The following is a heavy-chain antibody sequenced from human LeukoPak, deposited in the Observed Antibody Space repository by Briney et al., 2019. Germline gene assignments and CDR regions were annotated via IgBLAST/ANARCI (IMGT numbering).Heavy chain of an antibody. CDR3: ATWGVIQLWPPWDI. Sequence: SGTLSLTCTVSGYSISSGYYWGWIRQPPGKGLEWIGSIYHSGSTYYNPSLKSRVTISVDTSKNQFSLKLSSVTAADTAVYYCATWGVIQLWPPWDIWGQGTMVTVSS. J-gene: IGHJ3*02. CDR1: GYSISSGYY. V-gene: IGHV4-38-2*02. D-gene: IGHD5-18*01. CDR2: IYHSGST.